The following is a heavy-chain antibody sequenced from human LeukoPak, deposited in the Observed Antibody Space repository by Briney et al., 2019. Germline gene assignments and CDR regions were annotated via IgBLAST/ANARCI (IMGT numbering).Heavy chain of an antibody. Sequence: ASVKVSCKASGYTFTGYGISWVRQAPGQGLEWMGWISAYNGNTNYAQKLQGRVTMTTDTSTSTAYMELRSLRSDDTAVYYCARGDYGDYLSYFDYWGQGTLVTVSS. CDR3: ARGDYGDYLSYFDY. D-gene: IGHD4-17*01. CDR2: ISAYNGNT. CDR1: GYTFTGYG. V-gene: IGHV1-18*01. J-gene: IGHJ4*02.